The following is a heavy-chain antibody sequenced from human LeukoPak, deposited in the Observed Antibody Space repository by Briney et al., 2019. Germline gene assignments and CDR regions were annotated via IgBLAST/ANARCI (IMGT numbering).Heavy chain of an antibody. D-gene: IGHD3-3*01. V-gene: IGHV3-48*03. CDR2: ITKGGAAV. Sequence: GGSLRLSCAPSGFTLSNYEMNWVRLTPGKGLEWISYITKGGAAVLYAESVKGRFTISRDNANSSLYLQMNSLRAEDTAVYFCARLSVSITRRFDLWGQGTLVTVSS. CDR1: GFTLSNYE. CDR3: ARLSVSITRRFDL. J-gene: IGHJ5*02.